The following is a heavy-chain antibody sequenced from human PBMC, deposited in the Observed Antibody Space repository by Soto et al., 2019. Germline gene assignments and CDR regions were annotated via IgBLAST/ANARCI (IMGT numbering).Heavy chain of an antibody. D-gene: IGHD3-9*01. V-gene: IGHV1-3*01. CDR2: INAGNGNT. CDR3: ARGPHYSLGGIGNILTGPVDY. CDR1: GYTFTSYA. Sequence: GASVKVSCKASGYTFTSYAMHWVRQAPGQRLECMGWINAGNGNTKYSQKFQGRLTITRDTSASTAYMELSSLRSEDTAVYYCARGPHYSLGGIGNILTGPVDYWGQGTLVTVSS. J-gene: IGHJ4*02.